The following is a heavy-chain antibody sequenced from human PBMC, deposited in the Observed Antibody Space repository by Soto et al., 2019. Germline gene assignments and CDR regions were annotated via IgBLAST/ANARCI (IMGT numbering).Heavy chain of an antibody. J-gene: IGHJ4*02. CDR1: GFTLSDHY. CDR3: VRATYFSDSSGYTRCLDY. CDR2: SRVKPQGYST. D-gene: IGHD3-22*01. Sequence: GGSLRLSCAVSGFTLSDHYIDWVRQAPGKGLEWVGRSRVKPQGYSTAYAASVKGRFTTSRDESKNSAYLQMNSLKTEDTAVYYCVRATYFSDSSGYTRCLDYWGQGTLVTVSS. V-gene: IGHV3-72*01.